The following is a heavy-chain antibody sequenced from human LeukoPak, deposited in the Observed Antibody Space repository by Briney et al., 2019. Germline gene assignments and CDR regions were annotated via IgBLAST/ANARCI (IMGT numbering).Heavy chain of an antibody. D-gene: IGHD2-15*01. V-gene: IGHV4-39*01. CDR2: IYHDGST. Sequence: SETLSLTCAVSGGSLSSSSYYWAWIRQPPGKGLEWIGSIYHDGSTYSNPSLEGRVTMSVDTSKNQFSLKLTSVTAADPAMYHCARRAHVGEPAAWGQGTLVTVSS. J-gene: IGHJ5*02. CDR1: GGSLSSSSYY. CDR3: ARRAHVGEPAA.